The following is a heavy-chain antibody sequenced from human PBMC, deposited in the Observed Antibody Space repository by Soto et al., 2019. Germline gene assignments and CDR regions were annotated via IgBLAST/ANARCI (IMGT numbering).Heavy chain of an antibody. CDR2: IIPILGIA. Sequence: QVQLVQSGAEVKKPGSSVKVSCKASGGTFISYTISWVRQAPGQGLEWMGSIIPILGIANYAQKFQGRVTIHADKSTSTAYMELSSLSSDDTAVYYCARDYAILTGYYNNWFDPWGQGTLVTVSS. CDR1: GGTFISYT. V-gene: IGHV1-69*08. D-gene: IGHD3-9*01. CDR3: ARDYAILTGYYNNWFDP. J-gene: IGHJ5*02.